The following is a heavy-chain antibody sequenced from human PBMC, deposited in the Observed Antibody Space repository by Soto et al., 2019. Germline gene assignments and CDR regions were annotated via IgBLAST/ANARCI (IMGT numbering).Heavy chain of an antibody. CDR2: IYYSGNT. D-gene: IGHD1-1*01. J-gene: IGHJ4*02. CDR3: ARRYGYSFDY. V-gene: IGHV4-59*08. Sequence: ETLSLTCTVSGGSISSYYWSWIRQPPGKGLEWIGYIYYSGNTNYNPSLKSRVTISVDTSKNQFSLKLSSVTAADTAVYYCARRYGYSFDYWGQGTLVTVSS. CDR1: GGSISSYY.